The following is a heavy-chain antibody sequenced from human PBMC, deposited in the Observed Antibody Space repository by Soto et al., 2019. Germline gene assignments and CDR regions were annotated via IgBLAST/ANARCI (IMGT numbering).Heavy chain of an antibody. CDR2: FYHDGTT. D-gene: IGHD6-13*01. CDR3: VRDVAAVGTDWFDP. V-gene: IGHV4-30-2*01. CDR1: GASISSDGYS. J-gene: IGHJ5*02. Sequence: SETLSLTCTVSGASISSDGYSWSWIRQPPGKGLEWIGYFYHDGTTYYNPSLRSRVTISVDKSKNQFSLRLISVTAADTAVYYCVRDVAAVGTDWFDPWGQGTLVTVSS.